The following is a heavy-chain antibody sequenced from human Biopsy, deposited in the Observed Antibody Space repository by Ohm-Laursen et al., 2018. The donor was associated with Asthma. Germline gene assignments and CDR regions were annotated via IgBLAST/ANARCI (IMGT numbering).Heavy chain of an antibody. CDR1: GGTFSSYA. D-gene: IGHD3-10*01. Sequence: SVKVSCKASGGTFSSYAISWVRQAPGQGLEWMGGIIPIFGTANYAQKFQGRVTITADESTSTAYMELSSLRSEDTAVYYCAESDYYGSGYYYGMDVWCQGTTVTVSS. V-gene: IGHV1-69*13. CDR2: IIPIFGTA. CDR3: AESDYYGSGYYYGMDV. J-gene: IGHJ6*02.